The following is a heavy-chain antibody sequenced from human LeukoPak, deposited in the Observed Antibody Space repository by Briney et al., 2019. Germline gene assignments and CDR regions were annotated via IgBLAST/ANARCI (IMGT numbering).Heavy chain of an antibody. CDR3: ARSGSDYGEE. D-gene: IGHD4-17*01. CDR2: ISYNRDGI. Sequence: GGSLRLSCVASGFTFDDYAMHWVRQAPGKGLEWVSGISYNRDGIGYADSVKGRFTVSRDNAKNSLYLQMNSLRSEDTAVYYCARSGSDYGEEWGQGTLVTVSS. V-gene: IGHV3-9*01. CDR1: GFTFDDYA. J-gene: IGHJ4*02.